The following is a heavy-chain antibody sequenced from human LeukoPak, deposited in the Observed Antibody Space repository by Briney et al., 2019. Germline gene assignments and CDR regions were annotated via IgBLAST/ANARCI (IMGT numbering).Heavy chain of an antibody. Sequence: GGSLRLSCAASGFPFSSCAMNWVRQAPGKGLEWVSVIAGSDGFTQYADSVKGRFTISRDNSKNTVYLQMNRLRVEDTALYYCVRSLDYWGQGTLVTVSA. CDR3: VRSLDY. V-gene: IGHV3-23*01. J-gene: IGHJ4*02. CDR2: IAGSDGFT. CDR1: GFPFSSCA.